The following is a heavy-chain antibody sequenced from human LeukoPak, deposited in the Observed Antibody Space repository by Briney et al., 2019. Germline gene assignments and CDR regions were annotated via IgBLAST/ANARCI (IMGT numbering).Heavy chain of an antibody. D-gene: IGHD1-26*01. CDR2: IYYSGST. V-gene: IGHV4-59*07. J-gene: IGHJ4*02. CDR3: ARGGSYYDY. CDR1: GGSISSYY. Sequence: SDTLSLTCTVSGGSISSYYWSWIRQPPGKGLEWIGYIYYSGSTNYNPSLKSRLTISVDTSKNQFSLKLTSVTAADTAVYYSARGGSYYDYWGQGTLVTVSS.